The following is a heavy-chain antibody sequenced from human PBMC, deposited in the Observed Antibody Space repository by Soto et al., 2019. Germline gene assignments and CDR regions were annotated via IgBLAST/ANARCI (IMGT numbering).Heavy chain of an antibody. CDR2: IYYSGST. Sequence: PSDTLSLTCTVSGGSISSNIYYWGWIRPPPGKGLEWIGNIYYSGSTYYNPSLKSRVTISVDTSKNQFSLNLSSVTAADTAVYYCARHAEGGYGDYALFDSWGQGTLVTVSS. V-gene: IGHV4-39*01. CDR1: GGSISSNIYY. J-gene: IGHJ4*02. D-gene: IGHD4-17*01. CDR3: ARHAEGGYGDYALFDS.